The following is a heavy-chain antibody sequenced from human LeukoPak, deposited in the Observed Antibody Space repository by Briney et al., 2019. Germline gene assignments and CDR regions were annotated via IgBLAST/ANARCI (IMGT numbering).Heavy chain of an antibody. CDR3: ARGRSYGNFEY. J-gene: IGHJ4*02. Sequence: GGSLRLSCAASGFTFSSYWMHWGRQGPGKGLVWVSRINSDGSSTSYADYVKGRFTISRDNAKNTLYLQMNSLRAEDTAVYYCARGRSYGNFEYWGQGTLVTVSS. V-gene: IGHV3-74*01. CDR1: GFTFSSYW. D-gene: IGHD5-18*01. CDR2: INSDGSST.